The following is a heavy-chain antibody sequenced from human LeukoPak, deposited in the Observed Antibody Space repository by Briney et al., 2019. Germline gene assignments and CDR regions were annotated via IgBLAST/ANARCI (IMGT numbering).Heavy chain of an antibody. V-gene: IGHV3-53*01. Sequence: GGSLRLSCAASGSTVNSNFMNWVRQAPGKGLEWVSVTFSGGSTYYADSVKGRFTISRDNSKNTLYLQMNSLRAEDTAVYYCASGNSGYFYADYWGQGALVTVSS. CDR3: ASGNSGYFYADY. D-gene: IGHD3-22*01. CDR2: TFSGGST. CDR1: GSTVNSNF. J-gene: IGHJ4*02.